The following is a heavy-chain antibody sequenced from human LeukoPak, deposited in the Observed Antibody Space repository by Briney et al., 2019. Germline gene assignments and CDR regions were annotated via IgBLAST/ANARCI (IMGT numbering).Heavy chain of an antibody. CDR1: GFTFSNAW. V-gene: IGHV3-15*01. CDR3: ASTGIAAAGPLDY. J-gene: IGHJ4*02. D-gene: IGHD6-13*01. CDR2: IKSKTDGGTT. Sequence: PGGSLRLSCAASGFTFSNAWMSWVRQAPGKGLEWVGRIKSKTDGGTTDYAAPVKGRFTISRDNSKNTLYLQMNSLRAEDTAVYYCASTGIAAAGPLDYWGQGTLVTVSS.